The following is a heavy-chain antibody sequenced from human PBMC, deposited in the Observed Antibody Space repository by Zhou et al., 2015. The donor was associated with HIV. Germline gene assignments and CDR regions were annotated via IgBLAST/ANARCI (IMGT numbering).Heavy chain of an antibody. CDR2: ITPMFQTH. V-gene: IGHV1-69*06. CDR3: ARSNMNYDYALDL. CDR1: GGTFSGSD. D-gene: IGHD3-16*01. J-gene: IGHJ3*01. Sequence: LLQSGPEVRKPGSSVKVSCKASGGTFSGSDLSWVRQAPGQGLEWMGRITPMFQTHNYAEKFRARLNITVDRHTSAAYMELSSLTSEDAAVYYCARSNMNYDYALDLWGRGTKVIVS.